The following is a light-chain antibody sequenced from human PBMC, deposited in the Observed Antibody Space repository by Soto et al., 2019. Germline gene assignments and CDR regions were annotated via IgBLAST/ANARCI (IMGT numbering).Light chain of an antibody. Sequence: IVLTQSPATLSLSPGERATLSCRASQSVSSHLAWYQQKPGQAPRLLIYGASSRATGIPDRFSGSGSGTDFTLTISRLEPADFVVYYCQQYDSSPRTFGQGTKVDIK. CDR2: GAS. J-gene: IGKJ1*01. V-gene: IGKV3-20*01. CDR3: QQYDSSPRT. CDR1: QSVSSH.